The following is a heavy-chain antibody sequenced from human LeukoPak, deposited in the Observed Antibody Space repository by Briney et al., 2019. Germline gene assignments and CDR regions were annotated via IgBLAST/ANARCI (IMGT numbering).Heavy chain of an antibody. CDR2: IGTAGDT. J-gene: IGHJ4*02. CDR3: VRQQTPHGNFDY. CDR1: GFTFSNHA. D-gene: IGHD1-26*01. Sequence: GGSLRLSCAASGFTFSNHAMHWVRQATGKGLEWVSAIGTAGDTFYPGSVKGRFTISRENAKNSLSLQMNSLRAEDTAVYYCVRQQTPHGNFDYWGQGTLVTVSS. V-gene: IGHV3-13*01.